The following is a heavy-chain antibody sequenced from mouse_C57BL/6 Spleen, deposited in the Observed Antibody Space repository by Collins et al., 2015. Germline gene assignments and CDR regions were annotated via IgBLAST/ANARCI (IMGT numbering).Heavy chain of an antibody. CDR2: IHPNSGST. Sequence: QVQLQQPGAELVKPGASVKLSCKASGYTFTSYWMHWVKQRPGQGLEWIGMIHPNSGSTNYNEKFKSKATLTVDKSSSTAYMQLSSLTSEDSAVYYCARRGGVVADYYAMDYWGQGTSVTVSS. D-gene: IGHD1-1*01. J-gene: IGHJ4*01. CDR1: GYTFTSYW. V-gene: IGHV1-64*01. CDR3: ARRGGVVADYYAMDY.